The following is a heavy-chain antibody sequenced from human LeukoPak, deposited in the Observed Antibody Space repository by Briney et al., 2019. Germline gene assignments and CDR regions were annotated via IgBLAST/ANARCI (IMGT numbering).Heavy chain of an antibody. J-gene: IGHJ5*02. D-gene: IGHD3-3*01. CDR2: IYYSGNT. Sequence: SETLSLTCTVSGVSISSSNSYWGWIRQPPGKGLEWIGSIYYSGNTYYNASLKSQVSISIDTSKNQFSLRLTSVTAADTAVYYCARENSGGGYVLRFLEIGNFDPWGQGTLVTVSS. CDR1: GVSISSSNSY. CDR3: ARENSGGGYVLRFLEIGNFDP. V-gene: IGHV4-39*02.